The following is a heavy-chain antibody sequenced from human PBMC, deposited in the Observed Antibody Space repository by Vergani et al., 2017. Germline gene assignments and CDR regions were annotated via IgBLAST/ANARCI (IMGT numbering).Heavy chain of an antibody. D-gene: IGHD3-3*01. CDR3: ARDPSGGRDFWSGYSTYYYYYYMTS. Sequence: QVQLVESGGGVVQPGRSLRLSCAASGFTFSSYGMHWVRQAPGKGLEWVAVIWYDGSNKYYADSVKGRFTISRDNSKNTLYLQMNSLRAEDTAVYYFARDPSGGRDFWSGYSTYYYYYYMTSGAKGPRSPSP. J-gene: IGHJ6*03. V-gene: IGHV3-33*01. CDR1: GFTFSSYG. CDR2: IWYDGSNK.